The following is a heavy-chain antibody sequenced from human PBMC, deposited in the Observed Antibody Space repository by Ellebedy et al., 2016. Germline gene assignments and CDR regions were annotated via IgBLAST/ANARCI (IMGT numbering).Heavy chain of an antibody. J-gene: IGHJ5*02. CDR1: GDSVSSNSAA. CDR2: TYYRSKWSN. V-gene: IGHV6-1*01. Sequence: SETLSLXXAIFGDSVSSNSAAWNWIRQSPLRGLEWLGRTYYRSKWSNDYAVSVKSRITISPDTSKNQFSLQLNSVAPEDTAVYYCATGWLATGFHPWGQGTLVTVSS. CDR3: ATGWLATGFHP. D-gene: IGHD5-12*01.